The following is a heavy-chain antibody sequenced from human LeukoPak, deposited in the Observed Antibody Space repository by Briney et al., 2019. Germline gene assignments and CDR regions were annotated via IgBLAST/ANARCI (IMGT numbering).Heavy chain of an antibody. J-gene: IGHJ6*02. CDR1: GGAISSYY. CDR3: ARGAPSDYYGMDV. D-gene: IGHD1-26*01. Sequence: SETLSLTCTVSGGAISSYYWSWIRQPPEKGLEWIGYIYYSGSTNYNPSLKSRVTISIDTSKNQFSLKLSSVTAADTAVYYCARGAPSDYYGMDVWGQGTTVTVSS. V-gene: IGHV4-59*01. CDR2: IYYSGST.